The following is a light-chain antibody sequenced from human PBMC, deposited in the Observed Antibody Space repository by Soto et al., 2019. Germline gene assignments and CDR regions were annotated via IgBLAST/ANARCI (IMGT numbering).Light chain of an antibody. V-gene: IGLV2-11*01. CDR3: CSYAGTFYV. Sequence: QSVLTQPRSVSVSPGQSVTMSCTGTSSDFGGYNYVSWYQHHPGKAPKLMIYDVSERPSGVPDRFSGSKSGNTASLTISGLQAEDEADYYCCSYAGTFYVFGTGTKVTV. J-gene: IGLJ1*01. CDR1: SSDFGGYNY. CDR2: DVS.